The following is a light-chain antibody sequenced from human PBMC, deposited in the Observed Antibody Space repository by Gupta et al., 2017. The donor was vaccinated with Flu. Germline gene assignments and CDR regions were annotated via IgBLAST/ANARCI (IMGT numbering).Light chain of an antibody. J-gene: IGLJ2*01. V-gene: IGLV4-69*01. CDR1: WHISNA. CDR2: VNFDGSY. Sequence: WHISNANAWHLQQPEKGVRYLMMVNFDGSYRKGEGIPARFSGSSFGAECYLIISNHQSEDEAYYCCQSLGTYILVFGGGTKLTVL. CDR3: QSLGTYILV.